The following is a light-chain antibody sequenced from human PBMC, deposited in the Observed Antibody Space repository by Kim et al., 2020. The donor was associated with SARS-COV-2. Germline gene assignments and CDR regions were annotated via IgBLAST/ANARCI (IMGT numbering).Light chain of an antibody. J-gene: IGLJ1*01. V-gene: IGLV3-19*01. CDR1: SPRSYY. CDR2: GKN. CDR3: NSRDSSGYHYV. Sequence: ALGQTARITCQGDSPRSYYASWYQQKPGQAPVLVIYGKNTRPSGIPDRFSGSSSGNTASLTITGAQAEDEADYYCNSRDSSGYHYVFGTGTKVTVL.